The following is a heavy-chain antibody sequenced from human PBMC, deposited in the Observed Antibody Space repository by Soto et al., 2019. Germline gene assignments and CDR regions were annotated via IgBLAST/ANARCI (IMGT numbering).Heavy chain of an antibody. CDR1: GYTFTSYG. J-gene: IGHJ6*03. V-gene: IGHV1-18*01. Sequence: GASVKVSCKASGYTFTSYGISWVRQAPGQGLEWMGWISAYNGNTNYAQKLQGRVTMTTDTSTSTAYMELRSLRSDDTAVYYCARAVGSSSVYYYYYMDVWGKGTTVTVSS. CDR3: ARAVGSSSVYYYYYMDV. D-gene: IGHD6-6*01. CDR2: ISAYNGNT.